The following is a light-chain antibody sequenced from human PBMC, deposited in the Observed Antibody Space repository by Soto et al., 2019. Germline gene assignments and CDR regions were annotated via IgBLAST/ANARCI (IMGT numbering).Light chain of an antibody. CDR2: KAS. J-gene: IGKJ2*01. Sequence: DIQMTQSPSTLSASVGDRVTITCRASQNINRWLAWYQQKPGKAPKLLIYKASSLVSGVPSSFSGSGSGTEFTRTMSSLQPDDFTTYYCQQYDSYSHTFGQGTKLEIK. CDR1: QNINRW. CDR3: QQYDSYSHT. V-gene: IGKV1-5*03.